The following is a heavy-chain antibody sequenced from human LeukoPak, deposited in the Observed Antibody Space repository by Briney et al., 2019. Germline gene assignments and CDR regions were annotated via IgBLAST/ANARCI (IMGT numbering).Heavy chain of an antibody. J-gene: IGHJ6*02. D-gene: IGHD3-22*01. CDR2: ISAYNGNT. CDR3: ARAQNYYDSSGYYYKDYYYGMDV. Sequence: ASVKVSCKASGYTFTSYGISWVRQAPGQGLEWMGWISAYNGNTNYAQKLQGRVTMTTDTSTSTAYMELSSLRSEDTAVYYCARAQNYYDSSGYYYKDYYYGMDVWGQGTTVTVSS. V-gene: IGHV1-18*01. CDR1: GYTFTSYG.